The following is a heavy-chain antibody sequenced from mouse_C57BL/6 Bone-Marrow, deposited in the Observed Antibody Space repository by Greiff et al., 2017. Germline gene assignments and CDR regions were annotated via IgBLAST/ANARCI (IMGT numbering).Heavy chain of an antibody. CDR2: INPSSGYT. CDR3: ARGVGFREYFDV. D-gene: IGHD1-1*02. V-gene: IGHV1-4*01. Sequence: QVKLQQSGAELARPGASVKMSCKASGYTFTSYTMHWVKQRPGQGLEWIGYINPSSGYTKYNQKFKDKATLTADKSTSTAYMQLSSLTSEDSAVYYCARGVGFREYFDVWGTGTTVTVSS. J-gene: IGHJ1*03. CDR1: GYTFTSYT.